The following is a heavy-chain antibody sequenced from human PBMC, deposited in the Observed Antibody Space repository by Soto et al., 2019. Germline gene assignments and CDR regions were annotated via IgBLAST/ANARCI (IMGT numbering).Heavy chain of an antibody. CDR2: ISSSSSYI. CDR1: GFTFSGYS. D-gene: IGHD1-26*01. CDR3: ARVQVGATGYYYYGMDV. J-gene: IGHJ6*02. V-gene: IGHV3-21*01. Sequence: GGSLRLSCAASGFTFSGYSMNWVRQAPGKGLEWVSSISSSSSYIYYADSVKGRFTISRDNAKNSLYLQMNSLRAEDTAVCYFARVQVGATGYYYYGMDVWGQGPAVTVS.